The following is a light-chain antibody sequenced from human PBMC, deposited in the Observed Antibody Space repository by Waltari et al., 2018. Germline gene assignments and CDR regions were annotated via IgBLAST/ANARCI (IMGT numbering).Light chain of an antibody. CDR2: DVN. J-gene: IGLJ3*02. Sequence: QSALTQTATVSGSPGQSITISCSGTSSDIGNYNLVSWYRQHPGKAPTLIIYDVNKRPSGVSNRFSGSKSGNTAFLTISALQTADEADYFCCSYAGSAVSVFGGGTKVTVL. V-gene: IGLV2-23*02. CDR3: CSYAGSAVSV. CDR1: SSDIGNYNL.